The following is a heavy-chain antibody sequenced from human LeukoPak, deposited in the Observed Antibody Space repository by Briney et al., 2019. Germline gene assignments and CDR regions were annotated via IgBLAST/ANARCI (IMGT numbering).Heavy chain of an antibody. CDR1: GFTFSSYA. J-gene: IGHJ4*02. Sequence: RGSLRLSCAASGFTFSSYAMSWVRQAPGKGLEWVSAISGSGGSTYYADSVKGRFTISRDNSKNTLYLQMNSLRAEDTAVYYCAPMVRGSYYFDYWGQGTLVTVSS. CDR2: ISGSGGST. CDR3: APMVRGSYYFDY. V-gene: IGHV3-23*01. D-gene: IGHD3-10*01.